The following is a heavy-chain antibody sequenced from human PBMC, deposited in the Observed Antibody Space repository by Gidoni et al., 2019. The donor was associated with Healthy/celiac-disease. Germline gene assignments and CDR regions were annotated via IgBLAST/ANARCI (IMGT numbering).Heavy chain of an antibody. Sequence: QVTLRESGPALVKPTPTLTLTCTFSGFSLSTSGMCVSWIRQPPGKALEWLARIDWDDDKYYGTSLKTRLTISKDTSKNQVVLTMTKMDPVDTATYYCALGKLLYEGCFDYWGQGTLVTVSS. CDR1: GFSLSTSGMC. CDR3: ALGKLLYEGCFDY. V-gene: IGHV2-70*15. D-gene: IGHD2-2*02. CDR2: IDWDDDK. J-gene: IGHJ4*02.